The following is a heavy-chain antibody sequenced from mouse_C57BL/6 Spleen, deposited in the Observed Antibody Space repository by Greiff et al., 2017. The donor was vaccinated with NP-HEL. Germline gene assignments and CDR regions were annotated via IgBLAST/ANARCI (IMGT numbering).Heavy chain of an antibody. Sequence: VQLQQPGAELVKPGASVKLSCKASGYTFTSYWMQWVKQRPGQGLEWIGEIDPSDSYTNYNQKFKGKATLTVDTSSSTAYMQLSSLTSEDSAVYYWARSRVWDTGPDCWGHGTTLTVSS. CDR3: ARSRVWDTGPDC. D-gene: IGHD3-3*01. V-gene: IGHV1-50*01. CDR2: IDPSDSYT. J-gene: IGHJ2*01. CDR1: GYTFTSYW.